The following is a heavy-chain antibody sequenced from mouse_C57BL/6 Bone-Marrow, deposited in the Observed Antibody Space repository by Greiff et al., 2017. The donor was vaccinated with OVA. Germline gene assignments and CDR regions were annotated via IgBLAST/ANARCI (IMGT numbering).Heavy chain of an antibody. D-gene: IGHD1-1*01. Sequence: DAGGGLVQPKGSLKLSCAASGFTFNTYAMHWVRQAPGKGLEWVARIRSKSSNYATYYADSVKDRFTISRDDSQSMLYLQMNNLKTEDTAMYYCAGIITTVVEGAMDYWGQGTSVTVSS. CDR3: AGIITTVVEGAMDY. V-gene: IGHV10-3*01. J-gene: IGHJ4*01. CDR2: IRSKSSNYAT. CDR1: GFTFNTYA.